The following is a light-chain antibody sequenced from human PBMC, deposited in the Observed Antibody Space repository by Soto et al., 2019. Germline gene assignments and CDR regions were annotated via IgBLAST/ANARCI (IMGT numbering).Light chain of an antibody. J-gene: IGKJ2*01. CDR2: DAS. V-gene: IGKV1-5*01. Sequence: DIQMTQSPSTLSASVGDRVTITCRASQSISSWLAWYQQKPGKAPKLLIYDASSLESGAPSRFSGRGSGTEFTLTVSSLQPEDFANYYCQQYNSYYTFGQGTKLEIK. CDR3: QQYNSYYT. CDR1: QSISSW.